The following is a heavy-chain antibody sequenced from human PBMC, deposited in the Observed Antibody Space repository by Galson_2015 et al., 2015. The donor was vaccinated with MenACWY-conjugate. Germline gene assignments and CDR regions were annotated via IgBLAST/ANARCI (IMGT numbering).Heavy chain of an antibody. Sequence: SCKASGGTFSTYGIVWVRQAPGQGLEWMGRIIPILDKTNYAQTFQDRVTITADKSTSTAYMELSGLRSEDTAVYYCASVVQLWYYFDYWGQGTLVTVSS. V-gene: IGHV1-69*04. CDR1: GGTFSTYG. CDR3: ASVVQLWYYFDY. D-gene: IGHD5-18*01. J-gene: IGHJ4*02. CDR2: IIPILDKT.